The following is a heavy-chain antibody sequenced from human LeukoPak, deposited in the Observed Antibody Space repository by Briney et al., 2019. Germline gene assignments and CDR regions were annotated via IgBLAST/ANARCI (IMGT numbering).Heavy chain of an antibody. D-gene: IGHD3-22*01. V-gene: IGHV1-2*02. CDR3: ARVREYYDTLSFDY. CDR1: GYTFTIYD. Sequence: GASVKVSCKASGYTFTIYDINWVRQAPGQGLEWMGWINPNSGGTNYAQKFQGRVTMTRDTSLSTAYMELSRLRSDDTAVYYCARVREYYDTLSFDYWGQGTLVTVSS. CDR2: INPNSGGT. J-gene: IGHJ4*02.